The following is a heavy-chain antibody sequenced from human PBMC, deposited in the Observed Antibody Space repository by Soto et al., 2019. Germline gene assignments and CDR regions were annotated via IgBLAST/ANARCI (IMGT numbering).Heavy chain of an antibody. CDR2: IIPILGIA. V-gene: IGHV1-69*02. CDR3: ASGSMVRGVITPNGMDV. Sequence: QVQLVXSXAEVKKPGSSVKVSCKASGGTFSSYTISWVRQAPGQGLEWMGRIIPILGIANYAQKFQGRVTITADNATSTAYMELSSLRSEDTAVYYCASGSMVRGVITPNGMDVWGQGTTVTVSS. CDR1: GGTFSSYT. D-gene: IGHD3-10*01. J-gene: IGHJ6*02.